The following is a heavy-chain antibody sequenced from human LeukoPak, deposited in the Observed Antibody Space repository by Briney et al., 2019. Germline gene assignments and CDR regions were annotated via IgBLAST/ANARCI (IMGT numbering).Heavy chain of an antibody. D-gene: IGHD3-3*02. V-gene: IGHV3-23*01. CDR3: PKYDVLEPFYYGMDV. CDR1: GFTFSSYA. CDR2: ISGSGGST. J-gene: IGHJ6*02. Sequence: GGSLRLSCAASGFTFSSYAMSWVRQAPGKGLEWVSAISGSGGSTYYADSVKSRFTISRDNSKNTLYLQMNSLRAEDTAVYYCPKYDVLEPFYYGMDVWGQGTTVTVSS.